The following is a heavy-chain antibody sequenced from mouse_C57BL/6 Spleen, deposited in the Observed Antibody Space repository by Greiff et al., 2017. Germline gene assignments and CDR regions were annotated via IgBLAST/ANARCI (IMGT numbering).Heavy chain of an antibody. D-gene: IGHD2-3*01. V-gene: IGHV5-17*01. CDR2: ISSGSSTI. Sequence: EVKLMESGGGLVKPGGSLTLSCAASGFTFSDYGMHWVRQAPEKGLEWVAYISSGSSTIYYAATVKGRFTIARDNATNTLFLQMTSLRYEDTARYYCAGDGLSYDDYYDYAMDYWGQGTSVTVSS. CDR1: GFTFSDYG. CDR3: AGDGLSYDDYYDYAMDY. J-gene: IGHJ4*01.